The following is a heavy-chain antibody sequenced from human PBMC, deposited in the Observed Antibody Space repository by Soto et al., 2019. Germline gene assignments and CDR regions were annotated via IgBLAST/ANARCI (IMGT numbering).Heavy chain of an antibody. CDR1: GGTFSSYA. CDR3: ARHPRLGGDFWSGYYPNSYSYYGIEV. D-gene: IGHD3-3*01. V-gene: IGHV1-69*13. Sequence: SVKVSCKASGGTFSSYAISWVRQAPGQGLEWMGGIIPIFGTANYAQKFQGRVTITADESTSTAYMELSSLRSEDTAVYYCARHPRLGGDFWSGYYPNSYSYYGIEVWGQGTTVTVSS. J-gene: IGHJ6*02. CDR2: IIPIFGTA.